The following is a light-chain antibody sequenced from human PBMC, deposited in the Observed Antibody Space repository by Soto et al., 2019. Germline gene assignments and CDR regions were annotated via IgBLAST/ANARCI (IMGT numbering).Light chain of an antibody. V-gene: IGKV1-5*03. CDR3: QQYHSYSWT. CDR1: QSISTW. CDR2: KAS. Sequence: DIQMTQSPSTLSASVGDRVTITCRASQSISTWLAWYQQKPGKAPKLLIYKASTFEEGVPSRLSGSGSGTEFRLTISSLQPDDFATYYCQQYHSYSWTFGQGTKVEIK. J-gene: IGKJ1*01.